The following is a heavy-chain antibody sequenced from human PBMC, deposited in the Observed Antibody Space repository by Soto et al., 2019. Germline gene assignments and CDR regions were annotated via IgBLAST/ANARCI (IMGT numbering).Heavy chain of an antibody. J-gene: IGHJ5*02. CDR1: GGSISSSNW. CDR2: IYHSGST. CDR3: ARDRYYDSSGYYFKAGWFDP. Sequence: QVQLQESGPGLVKPSGTLSLTCAVSGGSISSSNWWSWVRQPPGKGLEWIGEIYHSGSTNYNPSLKSRVTISVDKSKTQFSLKLSSVTAADTAVYYCARDRYYDSSGYYFKAGWFDPWGQGTLVTVSS. V-gene: IGHV4-4*02. D-gene: IGHD3-22*01.